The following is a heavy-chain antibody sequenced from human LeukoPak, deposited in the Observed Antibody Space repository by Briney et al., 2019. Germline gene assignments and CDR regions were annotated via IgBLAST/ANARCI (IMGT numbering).Heavy chain of an antibody. V-gene: IGHV3-23*01. CDR1: GFTFSTYA. Sequence: GGSLRLSCAASGFTFSTYAMSWVRQASGKGLECVSVISGNGAATYYADSVKGRFTISRDNAKNSLYLQMNSLRDEDTAVYYCARDPSSYGDPRDAFDFWGQGTMVTVSS. CDR3: ARDPSSYGDPRDAFDF. D-gene: IGHD4-17*01. J-gene: IGHJ3*01. CDR2: ISGNGAAT.